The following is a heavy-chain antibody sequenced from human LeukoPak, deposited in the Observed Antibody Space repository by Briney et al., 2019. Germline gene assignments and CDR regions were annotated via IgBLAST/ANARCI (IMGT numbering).Heavy chain of an antibody. Sequence: GGSLRLSCAASGFTFSNSWMSWVRQAPGKGLEWVSAISGSGGSTYYADSVKGRFTISRDNSKNTLYLQMNSLRAEDTAVYYCAKVLRYFDWLPKADYYYYYGMDVWGRGTTVTVSS. J-gene: IGHJ6*02. CDR1: GFTFSNSW. CDR3: AKVLRYFDWLPKADYYYYYGMDV. CDR2: ISGSGGST. D-gene: IGHD3-9*01. V-gene: IGHV3-23*01.